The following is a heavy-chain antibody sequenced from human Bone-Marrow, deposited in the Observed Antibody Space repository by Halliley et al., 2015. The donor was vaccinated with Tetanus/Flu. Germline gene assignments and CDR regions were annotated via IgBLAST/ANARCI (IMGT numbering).Heavy chain of an antibody. J-gene: IGHJ6*02. CDR3: ARRAYYYYAMNV. CDR2: VFPGDSDA. V-gene: IGHV5-51*01. Sequence: LEWMGFVFPGDSDARYSPSFQGQVPISVDKSINTVYLQWSSLKASDTAIYYCARRAYYYYAMNVWGQGTSVTVSS.